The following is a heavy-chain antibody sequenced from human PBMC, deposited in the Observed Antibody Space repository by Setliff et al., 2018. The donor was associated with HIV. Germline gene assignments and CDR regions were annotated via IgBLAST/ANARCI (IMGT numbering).Heavy chain of an antibody. CDR1: SASISNYH. D-gene: IGHD2-2*01. V-gene: IGHV4-4*09. J-gene: IGHJ5*02. CDR3: AIGDEYPGVFQS. CDR2: IYTSGTT. Sequence: SETLSLTCAVSSASISNYHWSWIRQTPGKGLEWIGSIYTSGTTNYNPSLEGRITTSVDLSKNHFSLNLHSVTAADTAVYYCAIGDEYPGVFQSWGQGKVGTVS.